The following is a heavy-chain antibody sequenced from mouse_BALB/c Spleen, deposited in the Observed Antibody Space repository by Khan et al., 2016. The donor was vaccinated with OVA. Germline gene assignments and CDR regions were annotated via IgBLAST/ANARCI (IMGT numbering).Heavy chain of an antibody. CDR1: GFTFTSYG. V-gene: IGHV5-17*02. CDR2: ISSYSNTI. D-gene: IGHD1-1*01. Sequence: EVQVVESGGGLVQSGGSRKLSCAASGFTFTSYGMHWIRQAPEKGLEWVAYISSYSNTIYYADTVKGRFTISRDNPKNTLFLQMTSLRSGDTAMYVCETSYFYGYYFDYWGQGTTLTVSS. CDR3: ETSYFYGYYFDY. J-gene: IGHJ2*01.